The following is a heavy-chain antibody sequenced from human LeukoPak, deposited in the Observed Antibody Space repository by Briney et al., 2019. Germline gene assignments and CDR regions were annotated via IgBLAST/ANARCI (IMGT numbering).Heavy chain of an antibody. CDR1: GFTLISYW. CDR3: ARDQVTYYYDSSGYFFDY. D-gene: IGHD3-22*01. V-gene: IGHV3-7*01. Sequence: GGSLRLSCQPSGFTLISYWLSWVGRAPGKGLEGGANIKKDGSEKYYVDSVKGRFTISRDNAKNSLYLQMNSLRAEDTAVYYCARDQVTYYYDSSGYFFDYWAREPWSPSPQ. J-gene: IGHJ4*02. CDR2: IKKDGSEK.